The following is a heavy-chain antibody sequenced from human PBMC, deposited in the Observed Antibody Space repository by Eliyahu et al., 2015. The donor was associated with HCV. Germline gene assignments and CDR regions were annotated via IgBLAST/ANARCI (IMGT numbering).Heavy chain of an antibody. Sequence: EVQLLESGGGLVQPGGSLRLSCAASGFTFSSYAMTWVRQAPGKGLEWVSSISDSGSITFYADSVKGRVTISRDNSQNTLYLQMNSLRAEDTAIYYCARDRRVTDRFCFDYWGRGALVTVSS. CDR3: ARDRRVTDRFCFDY. J-gene: IGHJ4*02. CDR1: GFTFSSYA. CDR2: ISDSGSIT. D-gene: IGHD2-21*02. V-gene: IGHV3-23*01.